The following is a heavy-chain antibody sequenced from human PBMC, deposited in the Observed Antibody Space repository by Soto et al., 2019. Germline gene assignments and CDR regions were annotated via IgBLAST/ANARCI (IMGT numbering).Heavy chain of an antibody. CDR2: IFYSGST. Sequence: SETLSLTCTVSGGSISSSIYYGGWIRRPPGKGLEWIGSIFYSGSTYYNPSLKSRVTISVDRSKNQFSLKLSSVTAVDTAVYYCARVPGPWGQGTLVTVSS. J-gene: IGHJ5*02. CDR3: ARVPGP. CDR1: GGSISSSIYY. V-gene: IGHV4-39*07.